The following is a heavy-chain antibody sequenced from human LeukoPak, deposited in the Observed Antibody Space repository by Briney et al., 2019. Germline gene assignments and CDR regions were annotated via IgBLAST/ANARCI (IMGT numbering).Heavy chain of an antibody. CDR2: IYSGGST. V-gene: IGHV3-53*01. Sequence: PGGSLRLSCTVSGFTVSSDSMSWVRQAPGKGLEWCSVIYSGGSTHYSDSVKGRFTISRDNSKNTLYLQMNSLRAEDTAVYYCARRAGAYSHTYDYWGQGNLVTVSS. CDR3: ARRAGAYSHTYDY. J-gene: IGHJ4*02. CDR1: GFTVSSDS. D-gene: IGHD4/OR15-4a*01.